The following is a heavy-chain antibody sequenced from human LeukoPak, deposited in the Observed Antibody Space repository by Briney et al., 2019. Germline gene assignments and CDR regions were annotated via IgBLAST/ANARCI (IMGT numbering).Heavy chain of an antibody. J-gene: IGHJ4*02. Sequence: RAGGSLRLSCAASGFSFSSHSMNWVRQAPGKGLEWVSYISSSSSTIYYADSVKGRFTISRDNAKNSLYLQMNSLRAEDTAVYYCARDLRQPRSDSSGLYILVYFDYWGQGTLVTVSS. D-gene: IGHD6-19*01. CDR2: ISSSSSTI. CDR1: GFSFSSHS. V-gene: IGHV3-48*01. CDR3: ARDLRQPRSDSSGLYILVYFDY.